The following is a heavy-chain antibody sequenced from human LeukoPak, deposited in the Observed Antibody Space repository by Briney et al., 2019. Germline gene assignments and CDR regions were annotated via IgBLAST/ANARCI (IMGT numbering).Heavy chain of an antibody. Sequence: PGGSLRLSCAASGFTVSSNHMSWVRQAPGKGLEWVSLIYSDGSTYYADSVKGRFTISRDNSENTLYLQMNSLRAEDTAVYYCARKYCSGGTRYTGILEYWGQGTLVTVSS. V-gene: IGHV3-53*01. CDR3: ARKYCSGGTRYTGILEY. CDR2: IYSDGST. D-gene: IGHD2-15*01. J-gene: IGHJ4*02. CDR1: GFTVSSNH.